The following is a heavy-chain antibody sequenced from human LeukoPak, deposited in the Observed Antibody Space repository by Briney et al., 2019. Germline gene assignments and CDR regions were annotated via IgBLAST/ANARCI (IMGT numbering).Heavy chain of an antibody. CDR2: INPNSGGT. J-gene: IGHJ4*02. CDR1: GGTFSSYA. CDR3: ARTGDYDDY. Sequence: ASVKVSCKASGGTFSSYAISWVRQAPGQGLEWMGWINPNSGGTNYAQKFQGRVTMTRDTSISTAYMELSRLRSDDTAVYYCARTGDYDDYWGQGTLVTVSS. V-gene: IGHV1-2*02.